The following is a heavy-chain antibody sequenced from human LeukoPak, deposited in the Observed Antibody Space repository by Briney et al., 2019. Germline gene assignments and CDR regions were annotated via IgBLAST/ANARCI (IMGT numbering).Heavy chain of an antibody. CDR2: IYYSGST. Sequence: SETLSLTCTVSGGSISSSSYYWGWIRQPPGKGLEWIGSIYYSGSTNYNPSLKSRVTISVDTSKNQFSLKLSSVTAADTAVYYCARDGYCSSTSCYRGVGLWGQGTLVTVSS. J-gene: IGHJ4*02. V-gene: IGHV4-39*07. CDR1: GGSISSSSYY. CDR3: ARDGYCSSTSCYRGVGL. D-gene: IGHD2-2*03.